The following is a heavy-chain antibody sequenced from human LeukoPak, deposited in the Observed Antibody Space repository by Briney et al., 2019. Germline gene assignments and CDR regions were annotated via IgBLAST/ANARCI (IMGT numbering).Heavy chain of an antibody. CDR3: ARARADYDRFPYYFDY. CDR1: GGSISSGNYY. Sequence: KPSQTLSLTCTVSGGSISSGNYYWSWIRQPAGKGLEWIGRIYTSGTTNYNPSLKSRVTISLDTSKNQFSLKLNSVTAADTAVYYCARARADYDRFPYYFDYWGQGTLVTVSS. D-gene: IGHD3-22*01. CDR2: IYTSGTT. J-gene: IGHJ4*02. V-gene: IGHV4-61*02.